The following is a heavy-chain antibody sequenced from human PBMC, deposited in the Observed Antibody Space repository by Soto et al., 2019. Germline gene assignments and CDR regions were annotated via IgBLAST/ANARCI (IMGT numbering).Heavy chain of an antibody. Sequence: VQLVDSGVGVVQPGRSLRLSCAASGFTFRSYGIHWVRQAPRKGLEWVAVIWYDGGKKHSADSVKGRFTISRDNSKNTLYLQMKSLGAEHTAVYYCARVTFRLTAAPFRYYGMDVWGPGTTVTVSS. CDR2: IWYDGGKK. J-gene: IGHJ6*02. CDR1: GFTFRSYG. V-gene: IGHV3-33*01. CDR3: ARVTFRLTAAPFRYYGMDV. D-gene: IGHD3-16*01.